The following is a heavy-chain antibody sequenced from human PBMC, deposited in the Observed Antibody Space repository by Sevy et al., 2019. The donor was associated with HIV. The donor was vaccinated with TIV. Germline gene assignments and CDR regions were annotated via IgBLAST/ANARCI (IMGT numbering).Heavy chain of an antibody. J-gene: IGHJ4*02. Sequence: SETLSLTCAVSGGSINSFFWSWIRQSPGKGLEWIGYVYDSGNSEYNPSLRSRVTISVDTSKKQFSLKLSSVTAADTAVYYCARGGGIYYDSRGFHPQYYFDSWGQRTLVTASS. CDR3: ARGGGIYYDSRGFHPQYYFDS. CDR1: GGSINSFF. D-gene: IGHD3-22*01. CDR2: VYDSGNS. V-gene: IGHV4-59*01.